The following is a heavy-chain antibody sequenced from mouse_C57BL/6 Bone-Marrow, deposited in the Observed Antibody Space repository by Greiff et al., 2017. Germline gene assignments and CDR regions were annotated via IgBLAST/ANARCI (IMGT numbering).Heavy chain of an antibody. D-gene: IGHD2-14*01. V-gene: IGHV1-7*01. CDR3: SSEAGVRHDFDY. CDR1: GYTFTSYW. Sequence: QVQLQQSGAELAKPGASVKLSCKASGYTFTSYWMHWVKQRPGQGLEWIGYINPSSGYTKYNQKFKDKATLTADKSSSTAYMQLSSLTYEDSAVYYCSSEAGVRHDFDYWGQGATLTFSS. J-gene: IGHJ2*01. CDR2: INPSSGYT.